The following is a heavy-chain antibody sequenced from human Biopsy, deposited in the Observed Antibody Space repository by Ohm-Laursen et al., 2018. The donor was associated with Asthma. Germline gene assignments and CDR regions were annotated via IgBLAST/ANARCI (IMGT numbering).Heavy chain of an antibody. CDR2: ISSGTTYI. CDR1: GFTFNCYS. D-gene: IGHD2-15*01. J-gene: IGHJ6*02. Sequence: SLRLSCSASGFTFNCYSINWVRQAPGKGLEWVASISSGTTYIYYADSVKGRFTISRDNGKNSLFLQMSSLRAEDTAVYYCARDSGGDWSCSDRRCDYYYTYAMDVWGQGTTVTVSS. V-gene: IGHV3-21*01. CDR3: ARDSGGDWSCSDRRCDYYYTYAMDV.